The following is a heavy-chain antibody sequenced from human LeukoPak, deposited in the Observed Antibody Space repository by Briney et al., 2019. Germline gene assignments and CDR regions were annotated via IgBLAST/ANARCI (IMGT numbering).Heavy chain of an antibody. CDR2: ISAYNGNT. CDR3: APGYSSSWYDETTFDY. Sequence: ASVKVSCKASGYTFTSYGISWVRQAPGQGLEWMGWISAYNGNTNYAQKLQGRVTMTTDTSTSTAYMELRSLRSDDTAVYYCAPGYSSSWYDETTFDYWGQGTLVTVSS. D-gene: IGHD6-13*01. CDR1: GYTFTSYG. V-gene: IGHV1-18*01. J-gene: IGHJ4*02.